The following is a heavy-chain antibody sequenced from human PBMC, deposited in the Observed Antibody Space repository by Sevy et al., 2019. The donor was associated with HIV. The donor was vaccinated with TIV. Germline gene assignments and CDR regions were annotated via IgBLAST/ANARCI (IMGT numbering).Heavy chain of an antibody. J-gene: IGHJ6*02. CDR2: INPSGGST. CDR3: ARGEAVADGYYYYYGMDV. V-gene: IGHV1-46*01. D-gene: IGHD6-19*01. CDR1: GYTFTSYY. Sequence: ASVKVSCKASGYTFTSYYMHWVRQAPGQGLEWMGIINPSGGSTSYAQKFQGRVTMTRDTSTSTVYMGLSSLRSEDTAVYYCARGEAVADGYYYYYGMDVWGQGTTVTVSS.